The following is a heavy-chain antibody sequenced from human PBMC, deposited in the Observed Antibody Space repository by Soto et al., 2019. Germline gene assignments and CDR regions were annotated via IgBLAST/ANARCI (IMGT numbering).Heavy chain of an antibody. CDR3: ARGLSPIVVVPAAMPGRNYYYYYMDV. D-gene: IGHD2-2*01. J-gene: IGHJ6*03. V-gene: IGHV1-8*01. Sequence: ASVKVSCKASGYTFTSYDINWVRQATGQGLEWMGWMNPNSGNTGYAQKFQGRVTMTRNTSISTAYMELSSLRSEDTAVYYCARGLSPIVVVPAAMPGRNYYYYYMDVWGKGTTVTVS. CDR1: GYTFTSYD. CDR2: MNPNSGNT.